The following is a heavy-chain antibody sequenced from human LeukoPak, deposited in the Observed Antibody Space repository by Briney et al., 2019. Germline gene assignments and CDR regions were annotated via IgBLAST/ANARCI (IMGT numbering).Heavy chain of an antibody. CDR2: INHSGST. V-gene: IGHV4-34*01. J-gene: IGHJ4*02. D-gene: IGHD6-13*01. CDR1: GGSFSGYY. CDR3: ARTAAGTLDY. Sequence: SETLSLTCAVYGGSFSGYYWSWIRQPPGKGLEWIGEINHSGSTNYNPSLKSRVTISVDTSKNQFSLKLSSVTAAGTAVYYCARTAAGTLDYWGQGTLVTVSS.